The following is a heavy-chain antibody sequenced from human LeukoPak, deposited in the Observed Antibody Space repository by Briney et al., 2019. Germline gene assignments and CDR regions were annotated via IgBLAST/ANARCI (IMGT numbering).Heavy chain of an antibody. CDR3: ARDGPYYDSSGYYLGLVY. D-gene: IGHD3-22*01. CDR1: GGSISSYY. V-gene: IGHV4-59*12. J-gene: IGHJ4*02. Sequence: PSETLSLTCTVSGGSISSYYWSWIRQPPGKGLEWIGYIYYSGSTNYNPSLKSRVTISVDTSKNQFSLKLSSVTAADTAVYYCARDGPYYDSSGYYLGLVYWGQGTLVTVSS. CDR2: IYYSGST.